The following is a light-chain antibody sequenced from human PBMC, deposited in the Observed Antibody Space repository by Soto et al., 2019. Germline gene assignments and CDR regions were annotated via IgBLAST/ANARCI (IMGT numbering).Light chain of an antibody. J-gene: IGLJ1*01. CDR2: GNT. CDR1: SSNIAAGYD. Sequence: QSALTQPPSVSGAPGQRVTISCTGSSSNIAAGYDVHWYQQLPGTAPRLLIYGNTNRPSGVPDRFSGSKSGTSASLAITGLQAEDEADYYCQSYDSSLSAYVFGTGTKLTVL. V-gene: IGLV1-40*01. CDR3: QSYDSSLSAYV.